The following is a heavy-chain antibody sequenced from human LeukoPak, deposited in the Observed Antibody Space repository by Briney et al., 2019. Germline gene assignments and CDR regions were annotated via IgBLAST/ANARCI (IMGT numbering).Heavy chain of an antibody. J-gene: IGHJ4*02. Sequence: EASVKVSCKASGGTFSSYAISWVRQAPGQGLEWMGRIIPIFGTANYAQKFQGRVTITTDESTSTAYMELSSLRSEDTAVYYCARFSSGWSFDYWGQGTLVTVSS. CDR3: ARFSSGWSFDY. V-gene: IGHV1-69*05. D-gene: IGHD6-19*01. CDR2: IIPIFGTA. CDR1: GGTFSSYA.